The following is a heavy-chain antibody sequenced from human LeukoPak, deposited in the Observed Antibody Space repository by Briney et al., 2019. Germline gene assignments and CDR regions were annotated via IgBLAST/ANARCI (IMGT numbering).Heavy chain of an antibody. CDR3: ARDPSLRDIVVVPAAIQGAFDI. V-gene: IGHV3-30-3*01. D-gene: IGHD2-2*01. J-gene: IGHJ3*02. CDR1: GFTLSSYA. Sequence: GGSLRLSCAASGFTLSSYAMHWVRQDPGKGLEWVAVISYDGSNKYYADSVKGRFTISRDNSKNTLYLQMNSLRAEDTAVYYCARDPSLRDIVVVPAAIQGAFDIWGQGTMVTVSS. CDR2: ISYDGSNK.